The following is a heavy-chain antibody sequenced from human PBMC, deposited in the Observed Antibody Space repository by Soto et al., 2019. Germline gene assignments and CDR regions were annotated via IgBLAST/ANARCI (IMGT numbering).Heavy chain of an antibody. V-gene: IGHV3-33*01. J-gene: IGHJ4*02. CDR2: IWYDGSNK. CDR1: GFTFSSYG. D-gene: IGHD2-2*01. CDR3: ARDPSPQDHGDLDC. Sequence: QVQLVESGGGVVQPGRSPRLSCAASGFTFSSYGMHWVRQAPGKGLEWVAVIWYDGSNKYYADSVKVRFTISRDDSKNTLSLQMNSLRTEDTAVYYCARDPSPQDHGDLDCWGPGHLVTVSS.